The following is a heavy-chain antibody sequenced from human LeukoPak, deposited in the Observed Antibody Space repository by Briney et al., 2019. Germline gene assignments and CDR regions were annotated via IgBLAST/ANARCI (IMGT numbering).Heavy chain of an antibody. CDR3: ARADVVVTAGGYYYYGMDV. Sequence: PGRSLRLSCAASGFTFSSYAMHWVRQAPGKGLEWVAVISYDGSNKYYADSVKGRFTISRDNSKNTLYLQMNSLRAEDTAVYYCARADVVVTAGGYYYYGMDVWGQGTTVTVS. CDR1: GFTFSSYA. V-gene: IGHV3-30-3*01. J-gene: IGHJ6*02. CDR2: ISYDGSNK. D-gene: IGHD2-21*02.